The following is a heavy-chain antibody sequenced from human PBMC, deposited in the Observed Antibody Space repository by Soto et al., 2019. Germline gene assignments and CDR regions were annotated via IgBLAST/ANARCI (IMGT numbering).Heavy chain of an antibody. Sequence: GGSLRLSCAASGFTVSSNYMSWVRQAPGKGLEWVSVIYSGGSTYYADSVKGRFTISRDNSKNTLYLQMNSLRAEDTAVYYCARSRWFSSSWYLGYAFDIWGQGTMVTVSS. CDR2: IYSGGST. J-gene: IGHJ3*02. V-gene: IGHV3-66*01. CDR3: ARSRWFSSSWYLGYAFDI. D-gene: IGHD6-13*01. CDR1: GFTVSSNY.